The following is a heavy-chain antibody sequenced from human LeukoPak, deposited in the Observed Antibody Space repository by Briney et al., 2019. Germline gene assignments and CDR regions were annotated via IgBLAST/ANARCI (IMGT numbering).Heavy chain of an antibody. CDR2: IYTSGST. V-gene: IGHV4-4*09. Sequence: SETLSLTCTVSGGSISSYYWSWIRQPPGKGLEWIGYIYTSGSTNYNPSLKSRVTISVDTSKNQFSLKLSSVTAADTAVYYCARHIAAPPLGMGFDYWGWGTLVTVSS. D-gene: IGHD6-13*01. J-gene: IGHJ4*02. CDR1: GGSISSYY. CDR3: ARHIAAPPLGMGFDY.